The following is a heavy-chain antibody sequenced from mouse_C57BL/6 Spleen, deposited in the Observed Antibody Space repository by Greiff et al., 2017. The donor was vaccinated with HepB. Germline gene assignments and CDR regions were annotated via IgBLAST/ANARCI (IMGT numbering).Heavy chain of an antibody. D-gene: IGHD2-10*01. Sequence: EVQLQQSGTVLARPGASVKMSCKTSGYTFTSYWMHWVKQRPGQGLEWIGAIDPGNSDTSYNQKFKGKAKLTAVKSASTAYMELSSLTNEDSAVYYCTRGAYYGNYSAWFAYWGQGTLVTVSA. V-gene: IGHV1-5*01. J-gene: IGHJ3*01. CDR1: GYTFTSYW. CDR3: TRGAYYGNYSAWFAY. CDR2: IDPGNSDT.